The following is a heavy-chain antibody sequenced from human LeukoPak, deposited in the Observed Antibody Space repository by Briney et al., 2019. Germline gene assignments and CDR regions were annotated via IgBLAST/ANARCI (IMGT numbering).Heavy chain of an antibody. Sequence: GGSLRLSCTASGFTSSDYWMTWVRQAPGKGPEWVANIKQDGSQRYYVDSVRGRFTISRDNAKNSLFLQMNGLRAEDTAVYYCARLGGSSSRRSPIDYWGQGTLVTVSS. J-gene: IGHJ4*02. D-gene: IGHD6-6*01. CDR2: IKQDGSQR. CDR1: GFTSSDYW. V-gene: IGHV3-7*01. CDR3: ARLGGSSSRRSPIDY.